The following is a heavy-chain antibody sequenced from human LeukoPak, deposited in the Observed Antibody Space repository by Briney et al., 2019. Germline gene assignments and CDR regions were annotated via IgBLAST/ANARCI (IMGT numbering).Heavy chain of an antibody. CDR1: GGSISSYY. Sequence: SETLSLTCTVSGGSISSYYWSWIRQPPGKGLECIGYIYYSGCTNYNPSLKSRVTISVDPSKNQFSLKLSSVTAADTAVYYCARHHLPAGRRVLTGDFDYWGQGTLVTVSS. J-gene: IGHJ4*02. CDR3: ARHHLPAGRRVLTGDFDY. CDR2: IYYSGCT. D-gene: IGHD3-10*01. V-gene: IGHV4-59*08.